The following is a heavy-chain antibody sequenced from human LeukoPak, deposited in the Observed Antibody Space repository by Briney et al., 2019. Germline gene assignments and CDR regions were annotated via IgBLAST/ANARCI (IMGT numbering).Heavy chain of an antibody. CDR2: IYATGRT. V-gene: IGHV4-4*08. D-gene: IGHD2-15*01. CDR1: GGSISSYY. J-gene: IGHJ4*02. CDR3: ARYFEVAGRWYLDY. Sequence: PSETLSLTCTISGGSISSYYWSWIRQPPGRGLEWIGFIYATGRTDYNPSFTSRATVSVDMSRYQFSLDLTSVTAADTAMYYCARYFEVAGRWYLDYWGQGTLVTVSS.